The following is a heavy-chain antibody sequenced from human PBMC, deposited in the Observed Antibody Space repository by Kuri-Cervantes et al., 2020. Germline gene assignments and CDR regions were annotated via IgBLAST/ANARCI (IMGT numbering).Heavy chain of an antibody. D-gene: IGHD5-12*01. CDR3: AKSPRVATIFDS. V-gene: IGHV3-30*01. CDR2: ISYDGSNK. J-gene: IGHJ4*02. CDR1: GFTLSSYA. Sequence: GESLKISCAASGFTLSSYAMHWVRQAPGKGLEWVAVISYDGSNKYYADSVKGRFTISRDNSKNTLYLQMNSLRAEDTAVYYCAKSPRVATIFDSWGQGTLVTVSS.